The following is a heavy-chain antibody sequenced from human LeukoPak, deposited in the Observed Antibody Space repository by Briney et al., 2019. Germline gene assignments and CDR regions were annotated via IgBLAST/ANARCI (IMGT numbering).Heavy chain of an antibody. D-gene: IGHD6-19*01. CDR1: GGSISSYY. Sequence: SETLSLTCTVSGGSISSYYWSWIRQPPGKGLEWIGYIYYSGSTNYNPSLKSRVTISVDTSKNQFSLKLSSVTAADTAVYYCAGHSIVATIHSSGWYGNWFDPWGQGTLVTVSS. CDR3: AGHSIVATIHSSGWYGNWFDP. V-gene: IGHV4-59*08. J-gene: IGHJ5*02. CDR2: IYYSGST.